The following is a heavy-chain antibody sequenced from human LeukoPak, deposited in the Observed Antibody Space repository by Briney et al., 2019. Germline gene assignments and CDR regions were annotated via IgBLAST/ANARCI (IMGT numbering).Heavy chain of an antibody. J-gene: IGHJ4*02. CDR3: AKVWQLVLDY. CDR1: GFTFSNFW. Sequence: GGSLRLSCAASGFTFSNFWMHWVRQAPGKGLVWVALIYGDGSYTRYADSVKGRFTISRDNAKNTVYLQMNSLRAEDTAVYYCAKVWQLVLDYWGQGTLVTVSS. D-gene: IGHD6-6*01. CDR2: IYGDGSYT. V-gene: IGHV3-74*01.